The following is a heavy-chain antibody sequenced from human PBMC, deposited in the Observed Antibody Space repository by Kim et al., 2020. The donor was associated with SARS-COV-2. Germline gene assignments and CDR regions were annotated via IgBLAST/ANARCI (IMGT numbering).Heavy chain of an antibody. Sequence: ASVKVSCKASGYTFTSYGISWVRQAPGQGLEWMGWISAYNGNTNYAQKLQGRVTMTTDTSTSTAYMELRSLRSDDTAVYYCARGGLGRLDYYYGMDVWGQGTTVTVSS. V-gene: IGHV1-18*01. D-gene: IGHD3-16*01. CDR2: ISAYNGNT. J-gene: IGHJ6*02. CDR3: ARGGLGRLDYYYGMDV. CDR1: GYTFTSYG.